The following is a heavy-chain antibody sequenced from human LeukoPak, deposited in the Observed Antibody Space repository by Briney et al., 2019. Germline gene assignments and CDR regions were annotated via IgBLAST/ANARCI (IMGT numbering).Heavy chain of an antibody. CDR1: GYSFTSHY. V-gene: IGHV1-46*01. CDR2: INPTGSST. Sequence: ASVKVSCKASGYSFTSHYMHWVRQAPGQGLEWLGLINPTGSSTLYAQKFQGRVTMTRDTSISTSYMELSRLRSDDTAVYYCARGERADRFDPWGQGTLVTVSS. D-gene: IGHD6-13*01. CDR3: ARGERADRFDP. J-gene: IGHJ5*02.